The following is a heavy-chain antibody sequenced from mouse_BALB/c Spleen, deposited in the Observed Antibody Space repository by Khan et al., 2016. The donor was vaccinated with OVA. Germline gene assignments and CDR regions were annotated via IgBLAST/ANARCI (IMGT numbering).Heavy chain of an antibody. CDR3: AKAGAYYRSDGWFAY. CDR2: IIPSTDYT. CDR1: GYTFTTYT. V-gene: IGHV1-4*01. J-gene: IGHJ3*01. Sequence: VQLQESGAELARPGASVKMSCKASGYTFTTYTIHWVKQRPGQGLEWIGYIIPSTDYTTYNQKFKDKATLTADKSSSTAYMQLSSLTSDDSAVYYCAKAGAYYRSDGWFAYWGQGTLVTVSA. D-gene: IGHD2-14*01.